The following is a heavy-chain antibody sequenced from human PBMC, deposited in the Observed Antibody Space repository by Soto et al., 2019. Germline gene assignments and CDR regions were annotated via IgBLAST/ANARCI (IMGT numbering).Heavy chain of an antibody. CDR1: GGSFRSSSYS. V-gene: IGHV4-39*01. D-gene: IGHD3-22*01. Sequence: QLQLQESGPGLVKPLETLSLNCTVSGGSFRSSSYSWGWVRQPPGKGLEWAGNIFFSGSAKYDPPLQGRVTISVDTSRTQFALRLSPVTAADTAKYYCARPLHYSYDANRSSAWMDWGPGTLVTVSS. CDR2: IFFSGSA. J-gene: IGHJ4*02. CDR3: ARPLHYSYDANRSSAWMD.